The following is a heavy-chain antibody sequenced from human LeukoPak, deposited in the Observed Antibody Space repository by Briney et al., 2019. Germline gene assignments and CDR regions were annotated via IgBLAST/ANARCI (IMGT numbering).Heavy chain of an antibody. CDR2: IYHSGST. V-gene: IGHV4-38-2*02. J-gene: IGHJ5*02. CDR3: ARLRVGASAWFAP. Sequence: SETPSLTCIVSGYSISSVYYWGWIRQPPGKGLEWIGSIYHSGSTNYNPSLKSRVTISVDTSKNQFSLKLSSVTAADTAVYYCARLRVGASAWFAPWGQGTLVPVSS. CDR1: GYSISSVYY. D-gene: IGHD6-25*01.